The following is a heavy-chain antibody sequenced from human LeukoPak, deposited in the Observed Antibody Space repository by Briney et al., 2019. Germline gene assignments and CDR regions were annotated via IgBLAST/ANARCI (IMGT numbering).Heavy chain of an antibody. D-gene: IGHD4-17*01. Sequence: GGSLRLSCAASGFTFSSYSMNWVRQAPGKGLEWVSSISSSSSYIYYADSVKGRFTISRGDAKNSLYLQMNSLRAEDTAVYYCARAPDYGDYVHYWGQGTLVTVSS. CDR2: ISSSSSYI. CDR3: ARAPDYGDYVHY. CDR1: GFTFSSYS. V-gene: IGHV3-21*01. J-gene: IGHJ4*02.